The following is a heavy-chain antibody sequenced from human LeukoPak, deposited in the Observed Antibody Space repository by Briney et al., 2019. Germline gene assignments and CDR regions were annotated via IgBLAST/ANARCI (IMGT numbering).Heavy chain of an antibody. D-gene: IGHD6-19*01. CDR3: AREGPPTIAVAGSSFDY. V-gene: IGHV1-46*01. J-gene: IGHJ4*02. Sequence: ASVKVSCKASGYTFTSYYMHWVRQAPGQGLEWMGIINPSGGSTSYAQKFQGRVTMTRDTSTSTVYMELSSLRSEDTAVYYCAREGPPTIAVAGSSFDYWGQGTLATVSS. CDR2: INPSGGST. CDR1: GYTFTSYY.